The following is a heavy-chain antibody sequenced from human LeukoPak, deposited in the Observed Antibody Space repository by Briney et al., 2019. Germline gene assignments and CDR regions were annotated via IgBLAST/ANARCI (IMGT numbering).Heavy chain of an antibody. CDR3: ARDPYYYDSSGYPRTNWFDP. V-gene: IGHV1-18*01. J-gene: IGHJ5*02. CDR1: GYTFTSYG. Sequence: ASVKVSRKASGYTFTSYGISWVRQAPGQGLEWMGWISAYNGNTNYAQKLQGRVTMTTDTSTSTAYMELRSLRSDDTAVYYCARDPYYYDSSGYPRTNWFDPWGQGTLVTVSS. CDR2: ISAYNGNT. D-gene: IGHD3-22*01.